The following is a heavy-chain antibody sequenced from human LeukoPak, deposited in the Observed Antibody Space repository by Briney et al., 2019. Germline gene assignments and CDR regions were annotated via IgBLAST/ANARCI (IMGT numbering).Heavy chain of an antibody. CDR3: ASGRKEWSVYMDV. CDR1: GGSISSSSYY. Sequence: SETLSLTCTVSGGSISSSSYYWGWIRQPPGKGLEWIGSIYYSGSTYYNPSLKSRFTIPVDTSKNQFSLKLSSVTAADTAVYYCASGRKEWSVYMDVWGKGTTVTISS. D-gene: IGHD3-3*01. J-gene: IGHJ6*03. V-gene: IGHV4-39*01. CDR2: IYYSGST.